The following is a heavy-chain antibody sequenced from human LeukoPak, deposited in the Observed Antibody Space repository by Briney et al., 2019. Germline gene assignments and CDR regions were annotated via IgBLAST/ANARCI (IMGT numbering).Heavy chain of an antibody. CDR1: GLTFSSHW. D-gene: IGHD3/OR15-3a*01. CDR2: ITNDGSST. J-gene: IGHJ4*02. CDR3: AKDLDAAAFDY. V-gene: IGHV3-74*01. Sequence: GGSLRLSCAASGLTFSSHWMHWVRQAPGKGLVWVSRITNDGSSTTYADSVKGRFTISRDNAKNMLYLQVNSLRAEDTAVYYCAKDLDAAAFDYWGQGTLVTVSS.